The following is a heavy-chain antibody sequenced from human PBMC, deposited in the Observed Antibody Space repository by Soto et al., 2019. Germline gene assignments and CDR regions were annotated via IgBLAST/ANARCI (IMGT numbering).Heavy chain of an antibody. Sequence: EVQLVESGGGLVQPGGSMRLSCTASGLTFNNYWMHWVRQAPGKGPVWVSRINGDGRTTTYADSVRGRFTISRDNAKNTVYLQMNSLRAEDPAVYYCVGGDYAGAGTFYLTDHWGQGSLVTVSS. CDR3: VGGDYAGAGTFYLTDH. CDR1: GLTFNNYW. D-gene: IGHD3-10*01. CDR2: INGDGRTT. V-gene: IGHV3-74*01. J-gene: IGHJ4*02.